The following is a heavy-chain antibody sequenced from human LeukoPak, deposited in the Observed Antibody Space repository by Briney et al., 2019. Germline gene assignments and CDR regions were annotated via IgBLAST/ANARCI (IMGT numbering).Heavy chain of an antibody. V-gene: IGHV4-30-2*01. D-gene: IGHD5-12*01. CDR3: ARVVGEWLRFNYYYYYGMDV. CDR2: IYHSGST. J-gene: IGHJ6*02. CDR1: GGSISSGGYS. Sequence: PSETLSLTCAVSGGSISSGGYSWSWIRQPPGKGLEWIGYIYHSGSTYYNPSLKSRVTISVDRSKNQFSLKLSSVTAADTAVYYRARVVGEWLRFNYYYYYGMDVWGQGTTVTVSS.